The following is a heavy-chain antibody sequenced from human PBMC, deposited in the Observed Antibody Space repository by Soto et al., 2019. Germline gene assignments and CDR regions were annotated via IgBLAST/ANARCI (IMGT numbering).Heavy chain of an antibody. CDR2: IWYDGSNK. Sequence: GGSLRLSCAASGFTFSRYGMHWVRQAPGKGLEWVAVIWYDGSNKYYADSVKGRFTISRDNSKNTLYLQMNSLRADDTAVYYCSIEWARDGYTHIQYWAQGTLVTVSS. D-gene: IGHD5-12*01. CDR1: GFTFSRYG. V-gene: IGHV3-33*01. CDR3: SIEWARDGYTHIQY. J-gene: IGHJ4*02.